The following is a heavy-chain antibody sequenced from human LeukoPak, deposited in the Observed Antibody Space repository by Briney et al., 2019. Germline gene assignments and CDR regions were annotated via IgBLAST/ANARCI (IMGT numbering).Heavy chain of an antibody. CDR2: IYYSGST. Sequence: PSETLSLTCTVSGGSISSYYWSWIRQPAGKGLEWIGYIYYSGSTNYNPSLKSRVTISVDTSKNQFSLKLSSVTAADTAVYYCARAPVEGATIGANAFDIWGQGTMVTVSS. V-gene: IGHV4-59*01. CDR3: ARAPVEGATIGANAFDI. D-gene: IGHD1-26*01. J-gene: IGHJ3*02. CDR1: GGSISSYY.